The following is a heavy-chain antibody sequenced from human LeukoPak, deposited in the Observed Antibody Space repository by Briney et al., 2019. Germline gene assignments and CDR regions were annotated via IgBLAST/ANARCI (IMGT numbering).Heavy chain of an antibody. CDR3: ARGARIFDF. CDR2: IYISGDT. V-gene: IGHV4-4*09. D-gene: IGHD2/OR15-2a*01. Sequence: SETLSLSCTVSGDSISTNYLSWVRQAPGKGLECIGFIYISGDTNQNPSLKGRVTISLDTSKNQFSLRLSSVTAADTAVYYCARGARIFDFWGPGILVTVSS. CDR1: GDSISTNY. J-gene: IGHJ4*02.